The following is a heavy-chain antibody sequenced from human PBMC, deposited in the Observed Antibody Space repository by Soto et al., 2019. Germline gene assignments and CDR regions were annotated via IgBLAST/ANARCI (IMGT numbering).Heavy chain of an antibody. CDR3: ACTYGSGYSPDLYYGMDV. Sequence: GGSMRLSCAASGFTFSSYEMNWVRQAPGKGLEWVSRISSSGSSKYYAESVKGRFTISRDNAKNSLYLQMTSLRAEETAVYYCACTYGSGYSPDLYYGMDVWGQGTTVTVSS. V-gene: IGHV3-48*03. J-gene: IGHJ6*02. CDR1: GFTFSSYE. CDR2: ISSSGSSK. D-gene: IGHD3-3*01.